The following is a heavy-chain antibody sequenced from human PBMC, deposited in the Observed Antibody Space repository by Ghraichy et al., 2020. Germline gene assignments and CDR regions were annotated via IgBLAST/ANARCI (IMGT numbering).Heavy chain of an antibody. CDR2: ITSSGKFI. Sequence: GGSLRLSCAVSGFTLSDYSINWVRQAPGKGLEWISYITSSGKFISYADSVKGRFTVSRDNAKKTLYLQMNSLRGEDMAVYYCARASAVVRFYYYAAMDVWGQGTTVTVSS. V-gene: IGHV3-48*01. CDR3: ARASAVVRFYYYAAMDV. CDR1: GFTLSDYS. J-gene: IGHJ6*02. D-gene: IGHD4-23*01.